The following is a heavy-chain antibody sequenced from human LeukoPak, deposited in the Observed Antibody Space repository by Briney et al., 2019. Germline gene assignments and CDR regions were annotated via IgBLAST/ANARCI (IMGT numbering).Heavy chain of an antibody. J-gene: IGHJ3*02. V-gene: IGHV1-69*13. Sequence: ASVKVSCKASGGTFSSYGISWVRQAPGQGLEWMGGIIPIFGTVNYAQKFQGRVTITADESTSTAYMELSRLRSDDTAVYYCARSDAAAGTAFDIWGQGTMVTVSS. CDR3: ARSDAAAGTAFDI. CDR2: IIPIFGTV. D-gene: IGHD6-13*01. CDR1: GGTFSSYG.